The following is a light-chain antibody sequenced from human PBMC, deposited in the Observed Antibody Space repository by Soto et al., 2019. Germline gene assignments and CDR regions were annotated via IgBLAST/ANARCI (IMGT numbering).Light chain of an antibody. J-gene: IGKJ4*01. CDR2: LGS. Sequence: DIVMTQSPLSLPVTPGEPASISCRSSQSLLHSNGYNYLDWYLQKPGQSPQLLIYLGSNRASGVPDRCSGSGSGTDFTLKISRVEAEDVGVYYGRQALQRPLTFGGGTKVEIK. V-gene: IGKV2-28*01. CDR3: RQALQRPLT. CDR1: QSLLHSNGYNY.